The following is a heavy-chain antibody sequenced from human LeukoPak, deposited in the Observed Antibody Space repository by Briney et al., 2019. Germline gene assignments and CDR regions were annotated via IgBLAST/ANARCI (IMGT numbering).Heavy chain of an antibody. V-gene: IGHV1-69*04. D-gene: IGHD6-19*01. CDR1: GGTFSSYA. Sequence: SVKVSCKASGGTFSSYAISWVRQAPGQELEWMGRIIPILGIANYAQKFQGRVTITADKSTSTAYMELSSLRSEDTAVYYCARSAVAGTTPFDYWGQGTLVTVSS. CDR3: ARSAVAGTTPFDY. CDR2: IIPILGIA. J-gene: IGHJ4*02.